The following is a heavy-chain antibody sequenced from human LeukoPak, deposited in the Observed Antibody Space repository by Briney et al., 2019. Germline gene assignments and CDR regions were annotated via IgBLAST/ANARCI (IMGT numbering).Heavy chain of an antibody. J-gene: IGHJ4*02. D-gene: IGHD6-13*01. V-gene: IGHV3-21*01. CDR1: GFTFSSYS. Sequence: GGSLGLSCAASGFTFSSYSMNWVRQAPGKGLEWVSSISSSSSYIYYADSVKGRFTISRDNAKNSLYLQMNSLRAEDTAVYYCARDKGSSWSGGFDYWGQGTLVTVSS. CDR3: ARDKGSSWSGGFDY. CDR2: ISSSSSYI.